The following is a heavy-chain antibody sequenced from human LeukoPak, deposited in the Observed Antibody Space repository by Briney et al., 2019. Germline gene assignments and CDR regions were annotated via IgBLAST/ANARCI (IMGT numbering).Heavy chain of an antibody. V-gene: IGHV1-2*02. Sequence: ASVKVSCKASGYTFTGYYMHWVRQAPGQGLEWMGWINPNSGGTNYAQKFQGRVTMTRDTSISTAYMELSRLRSDDTAVYYCARVVSEVVVVPAAISPHFYYYYMDVWGKGTTVTISS. D-gene: IGHD2-2*01. CDR2: INPNSGGT. CDR1: GYTFTGYY. CDR3: ARVVSEVVVVPAAISPHFYYYYMDV. J-gene: IGHJ6*03.